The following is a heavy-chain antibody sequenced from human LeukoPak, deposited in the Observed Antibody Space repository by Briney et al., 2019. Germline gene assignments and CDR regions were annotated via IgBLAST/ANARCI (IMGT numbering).Heavy chain of an antibody. CDR3: GRGGVRGNHYYHSTRHFDY. V-gene: IGHV4-34*01. D-gene: IGHD3-22*01. CDR1: GGSFSGYD. J-gene: IGHJ4*02. Sequence: SETLSLTCAVYGGSFSGYDWSWIRQPPGKGLEWIGEINHSGSTNYNPSLKSRVTISVDTSKNQFSLKLSSVTAADTAVYYCGRGGVRGNHYYHSTRHFDYWGQGTLVTVSS. CDR2: INHSGST.